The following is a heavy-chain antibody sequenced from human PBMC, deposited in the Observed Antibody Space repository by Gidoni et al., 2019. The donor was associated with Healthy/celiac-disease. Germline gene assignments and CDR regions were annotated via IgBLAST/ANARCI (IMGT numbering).Heavy chain of an antibody. V-gene: IGHV3-11*01. J-gene: IGHJ4*02. CDR3: AAAQGGIHCSGGSCYRY. CDR1: GFTFSDYY. Sequence: QVQLVESGGGLVKPGGSRRLSCTASGFTFSDYYMSWIRPAPGKWLEWVSYISISGSTIYYADSVKGRFTISRDNYKNSLYLQINSLRAEDTAVYYCAAAQGGIHCSGGSCYRYWGQGTLVTVSS. CDR2: ISISGSTI. D-gene: IGHD2-15*01.